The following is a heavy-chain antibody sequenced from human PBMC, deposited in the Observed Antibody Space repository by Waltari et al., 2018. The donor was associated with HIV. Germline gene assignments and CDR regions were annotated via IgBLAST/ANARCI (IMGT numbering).Heavy chain of an antibody. J-gene: IGHJ5*01. D-gene: IGHD6-6*01. CDR1: GFSVSNKF. V-gene: IGHV3-53*02. Sequence: EVQLVETGGGLILPGGSLRLSCAASGFSVSNKFISWVRQAPGKGLGWVSVIYSGGSTFYAYSVRGRFTMSRDTSKNMVYLQMNSLRVEDTAVYYCAREGYTRSSGRGNWFDSWGQGTLVTVSS. CDR3: AREGYTRSSGRGNWFDS. CDR2: IYSGGST.